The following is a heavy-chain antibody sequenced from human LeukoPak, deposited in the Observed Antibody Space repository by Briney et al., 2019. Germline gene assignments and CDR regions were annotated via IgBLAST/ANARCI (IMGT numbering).Heavy chain of an antibody. CDR2: IHYSGDI. V-gene: IGHV4-59*01. CDR3: ARVGCSGGSCYPDY. D-gene: IGHD2-15*01. CDR1: GGSITTSY. J-gene: IGHJ4*02. Sequence: SQTLSLTCTVSGGSITTSYWYWIRQPPGKGLEWIGYIHYSGDINYNPSLKSRVTISAYTSKNQLSLKLSSVTAADTAVYYCARVGCSGGSCYPDYWGQGTLVTVSS.